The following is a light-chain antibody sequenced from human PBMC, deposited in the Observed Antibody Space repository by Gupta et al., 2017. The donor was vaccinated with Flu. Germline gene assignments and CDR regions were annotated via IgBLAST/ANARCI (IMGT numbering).Light chain of an antibody. CDR2: GAS. CDR1: QSVSSNY. Sequence: PGERVTLSCRASQSVSSNYLAWYQQKPGQAPRLLIYGASTRATGIPYRFSGGRCGTDFTLTISRLEPEDFAVYFCQQYDSSPLTFGGGTRVDI. V-gene: IGKV3-20*01. CDR3: QQYDSSPLT. J-gene: IGKJ4*01.